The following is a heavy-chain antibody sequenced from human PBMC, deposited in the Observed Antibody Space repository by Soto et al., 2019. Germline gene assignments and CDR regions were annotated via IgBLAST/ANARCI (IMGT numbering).Heavy chain of an antibody. V-gene: IGHV3-30*18. Sequence: GGSLRLSCAASGFTFSSTGMHWVRQAPGKGLEWVAVISHDGSNKYYGDSVKGRFTISRDNSKNTLYLQMNSLRADDTAVYYCAKDWGIAVAAHWGQGTLVTVSS. D-gene: IGHD6-19*01. CDR1: GFTFSSTG. CDR3: AKDWGIAVAAH. J-gene: IGHJ4*02. CDR2: ISHDGSNK.